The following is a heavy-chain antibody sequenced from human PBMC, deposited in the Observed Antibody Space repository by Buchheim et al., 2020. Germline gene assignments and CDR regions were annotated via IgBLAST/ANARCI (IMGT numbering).Heavy chain of an antibody. CDR1: GFTFDDYT. Sequence: EVQLVESGGVVVQPGGSLRLSCAASGFTFDDYTMHWARQAPGKGLEWVSLISWDGGSTYYADSVKGRFTISRDNSKNSLYLQMNSLRSEDTALYYCAKGGGYYTYDAFDIWGQGT. V-gene: IGHV3-43*01. D-gene: IGHD3-22*01. CDR2: ISWDGGST. CDR3: AKGGGYYTYDAFDI. J-gene: IGHJ3*02.